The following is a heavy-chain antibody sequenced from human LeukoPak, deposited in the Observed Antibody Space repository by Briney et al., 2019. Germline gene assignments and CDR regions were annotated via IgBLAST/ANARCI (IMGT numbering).Heavy chain of an antibody. J-gene: IGHJ4*02. D-gene: IGHD2-15*01. Sequence: GGSLRLSCAASGFTFSSYGMHWVRQAPGKGLEWVAVIWYDGSNKYYADSVKGRVTISRDSSKSTLFLEMNSLRAEDTAVYYCLRDIEFGGQGILVTVSS. CDR3: LRDIEF. V-gene: IGHV3-33*01. CDR2: IWYDGSNK. CDR1: GFTFSSYG.